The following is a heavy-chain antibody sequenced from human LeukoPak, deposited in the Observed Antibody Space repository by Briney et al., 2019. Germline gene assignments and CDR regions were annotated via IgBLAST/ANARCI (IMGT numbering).Heavy chain of an antibody. CDR1: GGSISSGSYY. J-gene: IGHJ6*03. CDR2: IYTSGST. Sequence: SETLSLTCTVSGGSISSGSYYWSWIRQPAGKGLEWIGRIYTSGSTNYNPSLKSRVTISVDTSKNQFSLKLSSVTAADTAVYYCARRRGLGFGELLGYYYYMDVWGKGTTVTISS. D-gene: IGHD3-10*01. V-gene: IGHV4-61*02. CDR3: ARRRGLGFGELLGYYYYMDV.